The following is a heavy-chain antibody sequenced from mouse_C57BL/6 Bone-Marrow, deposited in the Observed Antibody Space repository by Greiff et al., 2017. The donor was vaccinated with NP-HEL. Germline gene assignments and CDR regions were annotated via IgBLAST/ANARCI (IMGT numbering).Heavy chain of an antibody. D-gene: IGHD2-4*01. CDR3: ARDDYRMDY. CDR1: GYTFTSYW. Sequence: QVQLQQPGAELVRPGSSVKLSCKASGYTFTSYWMHWVKQRPIQGLEWIGNIDPSDSETHYNQKFKDKATLTVNKSSSTAYMQLSSLISEDSAVYYCARDDYRMDYWGQGTSVTVSS. V-gene: IGHV1-52*01. J-gene: IGHJ4*01. CDR2: IDPSDSET.